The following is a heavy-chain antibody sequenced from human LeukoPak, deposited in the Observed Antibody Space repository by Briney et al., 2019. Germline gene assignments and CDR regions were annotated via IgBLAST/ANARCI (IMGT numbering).Heavy chain of an antibody. V-gene: IGHV4-39*01. Sequence: SETLSLTCTVSGASITSSSYYWGWIRQAPGKGLEWIGNMDYSGTTYYSPYLNSRVIIYVYTCKNKFSLEVKSVTDADTAVYYCARMVHNFDDVWGSYRSIGFDYWGQGALVTVSS. J-gene: IGHJ4*02. CDR3: ARMVHNFDDVWGSYRSIGFDY. CDR2: MDYSGTT. CDR1: GASITSSSYY. D-gene: IGHD3-16*02.